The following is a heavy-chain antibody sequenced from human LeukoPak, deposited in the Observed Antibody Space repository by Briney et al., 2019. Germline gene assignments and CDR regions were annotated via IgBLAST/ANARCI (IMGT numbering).Heavy chain of an antibody. D-gene: IGHD1-1*01. V-gene: IGHV3-7*01. CDR3: ARQRYSDY. CDR2: IKEDGSDN. Sequence: GGSLRLSCAASGFTFSRYWMTWVRQAPGKGLEWLANIKEDGSDNSYVESVKGRFTISRDNAKNSLYLQLNSLRAEDTAVYFCARQRYSDYWGQGTLVTVSS. J-gene: IGHJ4*02. CDR1: GFTFSRYW.